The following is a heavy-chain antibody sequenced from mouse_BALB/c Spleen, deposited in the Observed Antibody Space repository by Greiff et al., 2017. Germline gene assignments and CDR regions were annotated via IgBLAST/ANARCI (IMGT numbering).Heavy chain of an antibody. CDR1: GFTFSDYY. V-gene: IGHV5-4*02. Sequence: EVKLMESGGGLVKPGGSLKLSCAASGFTFSDYYMYWVRQTPEKRLEWVATISDGGSYTYYPDSVKGRFTISRDNAKNNLYLQMSSLKSEDTAMYYCARRSYDSYAMDYWGQGTSVTVSS. CDR3: ARRSYDSYAMDY. J-gene: IGHJ4*01. D-gene: IGHD2-14*01. CDR2: ISDGGSYT.